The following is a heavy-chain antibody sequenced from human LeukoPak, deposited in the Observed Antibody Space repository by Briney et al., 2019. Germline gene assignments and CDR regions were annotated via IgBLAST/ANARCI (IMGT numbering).Heavy chain of an antibody. CDR2: ISDSDGTT. Sequence: GSLRLSCAASGFTFSNYAMNWVRQAPGKGLEWVSGISDSDGTTYYADSVRGRFTISRDNSKNTLYLQMNSLRAEDTAVYYCAKVSVPAAIHYPYDYWGQGTPVTVSS. CDR1: GFTFSNYA. D-gene: IGHD2-2*01. CDR3: AKVSVPAAIHYPYDY. V-gene: IGHV3-23*01. J-gene: IGHJ4*02.